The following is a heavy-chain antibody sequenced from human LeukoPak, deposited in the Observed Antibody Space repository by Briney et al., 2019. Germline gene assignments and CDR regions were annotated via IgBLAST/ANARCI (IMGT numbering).Heavy chain of an antibody. CDR2: ITANGGYT. D-gene: IGHD4-17*01. J-gene: IGHJ3*01. CDR1: AFSFSKFA. Sequence: GGSLRLSCAASAFSFSKFALIWVRQAPGKGLEWVSAITANGGYTLYADAVKGRFTVSRDNSKNTLYLQINSLRPEDTAMYYCAKDPNRDYVGAFDFWGQGTMVPVSS. CDR3: AKDPNRDYVGAFDF. V-gene: IGHV3-23*01.